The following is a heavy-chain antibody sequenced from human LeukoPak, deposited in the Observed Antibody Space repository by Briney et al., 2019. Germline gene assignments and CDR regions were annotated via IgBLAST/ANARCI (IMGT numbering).Heavy chain of an antibody. V-gene: IGHV3-21*01. Sequence: GGSLRLSCAASGFTFSSYSMNWVRQAPGKGLEWVSSISSSSSHIYYADSVKGRFTISRDNAKNSLYLQMNSLRAEDTAVYYCARGSNGDPGDYWGQGTLVTVSS. D-gene: IGHD4-17*01. CDR2: ISSSSSHI. J-gene: IGHJ4*02. CDR1: GFTFSSYS. CDR3: ARGSNGDPGDY.